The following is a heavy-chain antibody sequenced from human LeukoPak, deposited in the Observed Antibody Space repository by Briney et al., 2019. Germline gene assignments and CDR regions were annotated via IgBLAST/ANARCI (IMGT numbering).Heavy chain of an antibody. V-gene: IGHV4-39*07. D-gene: IGHD2-2*01. CDR1: GGSINSRSHY. CDR2: IHYSGSA. J-gene: IGHJ6*03. Sequence: SETLSLTCTVSGGSINSRSHYWGWIRQPPGKGLEWIGCIHYSGSAYYNPSLKSRVTMSVDTSKNQFSLKLSSVTAADTAVYYCAREVVVVPAAISEDYYYYMDVWGKGTTVTVSS. CDR3: AREVVVVPAAISEDYYYYMDV.